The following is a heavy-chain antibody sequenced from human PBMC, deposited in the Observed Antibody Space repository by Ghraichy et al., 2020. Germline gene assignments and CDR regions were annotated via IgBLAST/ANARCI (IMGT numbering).Heavy chain of an antibody. CDR1: GFTFSSYA. CDR2: ISGSGGST. CDR3: AKGCYQLPWAVDY. V-gene: IGHV3-23*01. Sequence: GSLRLSCAASGFTFSSYAMSWVRQAPGKGLEGVSVISGSGGSTYYADSVKGRFTISKDNSKNTLYLQMNSLRAEDTAVYYCAKGCYQLPWAVDYWGQGTLVTVS. D-gene: IGHD2-2*01. J-gene: IGHJ4*02.